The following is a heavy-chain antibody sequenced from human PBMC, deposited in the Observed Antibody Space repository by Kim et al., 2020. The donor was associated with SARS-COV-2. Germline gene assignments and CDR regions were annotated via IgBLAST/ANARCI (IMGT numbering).Heavy chain of an antibody. Sequence: GGSLRLSCAASGFTFSSYGMHWVRQAPGKGLEWVAVISYDGSNKYYADSVKGRFTISRDNSKNTLYLQMNSLRAEDTAVYYCASRRAAAVPFDYWGQGTLVTVSS. CDR3: ASRRAAAVPFDY. J-gene: IGHJ4*02. D-gene: IGHD6-13*01. CDR1: GFTFSSYG. CDR2: ISYDGSNK. V-gene: IGHV3-33*05.